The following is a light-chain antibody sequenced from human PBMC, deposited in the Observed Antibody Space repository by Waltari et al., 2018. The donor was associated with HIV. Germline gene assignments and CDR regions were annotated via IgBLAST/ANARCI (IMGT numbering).Light chain of an antibody. CDR1: SSNIGSNY. CDR2: RNN. V-gene: IGLV1-47*01. CDR3: AAWDDSLLV. Sequence: QSVLTQPPSASGTPGQRVTISCSGSSSNIGSNYVYRYQQLTGTAPKLLIYRNNQRPSGVPDRFSGSKSGTSASLAISGLRSEDEADYYCAAWDDSLLVFGGGTKLTVL. J-gene: IGLJ2*01.